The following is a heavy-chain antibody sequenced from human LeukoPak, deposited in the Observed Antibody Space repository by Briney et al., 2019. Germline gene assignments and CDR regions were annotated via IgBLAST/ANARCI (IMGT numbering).Heavy chain of an antibody. J-gene: IGHJ4*02. CDR2: VWANGNTK. D-gene: IGHD2-2*01. Sequence: GRSLRLSCEVSGFTFGDYGMHWVRQAPGKGLQWLAVVWANGNTKCYADSVKGRFTISRDNSKNTLHLQIDSLRAEDTATYYCTRDNANRAYDYWGQGTLVTVSS. CDR3: TRDNANRAYDY. V-gene: IGHV3-33*01. CDR1: GFTFGDYG.